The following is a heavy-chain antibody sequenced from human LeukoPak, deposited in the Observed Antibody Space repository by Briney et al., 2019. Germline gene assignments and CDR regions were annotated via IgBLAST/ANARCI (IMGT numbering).Heavy chain of an antibody. CDR3: ARIHDFWSGSQNWFDP. D-gene: IGHD3-3*01. J-gene: IGHJ5*02. V-gene: IGHV1-8*01. CDR1: GYTFTSYD. CDR2: MNPNSGNT. Sequence: GASVKVSCKASGYTFTSYDINWVRQATGQGLEWMGWMNPNSGNTGYAQKFQGRVPMTRNTSISTAYMELSSLRSEDTAVYYCARIHDFWSGSQNWFDPWGQGTLVTVSS.